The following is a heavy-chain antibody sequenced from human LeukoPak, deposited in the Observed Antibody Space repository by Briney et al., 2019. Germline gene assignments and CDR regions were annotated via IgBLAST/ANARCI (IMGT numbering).Heavy chain of an antibody. J-gene: IGHJ3*02. V-gene: IGHV1-58*02. CDR1: GFTFTSSA. CDR2: IVVGSGNT. D-gene: IGHD5-12*01. Sequence: SLRVSCTASGFTFTSSAMQWVRQARGQRLEWIGWIVVGSGNTNYALTFQERVTITRDMSTSTAYMELSSLRSEDTAVYYCAAGTPNIVAHDAFDIWGEGTMVTVSS. CDR3: AAGTPNIVAHDAFDI.